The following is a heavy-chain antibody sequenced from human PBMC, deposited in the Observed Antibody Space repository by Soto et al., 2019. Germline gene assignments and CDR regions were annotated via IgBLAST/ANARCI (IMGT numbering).Heavy chain of an antibody. J-gene: IGHJ6*03. CDR1: GGTFSSYT. V-gene: IGHV1-69*02. CDR2: IIPILGIA. Sequence: SVKVSCKASGGTFSSYTISWVRQAPGQGLEWMGRIIPILGIANYAQKFQGRVTITADKSTSTAYMELSSLRSEDTAVYYCARRGGYWRSTSCLANYYYMDVWGKGTTVTVSS. D-gene: IGHD2-2*01. CDR3: ARRGGYWRSTSCLANYYYMDV.